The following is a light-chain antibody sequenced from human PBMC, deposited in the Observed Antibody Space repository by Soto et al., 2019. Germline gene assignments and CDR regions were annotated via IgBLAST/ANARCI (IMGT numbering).Light chain of an antibody. CDR1: QDISNY. CDR3: QQYDNHP. CDR2: DAS. J-gene: IGKJ4*02. V-gene: IGKV1-33*01. Sequence: DIQMTQSPSSLSASVGDRVTITCQARQDISNYLNWYQQKPGKAPKPLIYDASNLETGVPSRFSGSGSGTDFTFTISSLQPEDIATYYCQQYDNHPFGGGTKVDI.